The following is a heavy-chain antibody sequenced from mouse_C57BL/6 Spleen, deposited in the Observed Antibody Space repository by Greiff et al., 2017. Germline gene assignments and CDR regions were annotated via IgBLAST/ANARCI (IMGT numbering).Heavy chain of an antibody. CDR1: GYTFTSYW. CDR3: AGGYYGNYFDY. V-gene: IGHV1-59*01. Sequence: VQLQQPGAELVRPGTSVKLSCKASGYTFTSYWMPWVKPRPGQGLEWIGVIDPSDSYTNYNQKFKGKATLTVDTSSSTAYMPLSSLTSEDSAVYYCAGGYYGNYFDYWGQGTTLTGSS. J-gene: IGHJ2*01. D-gene: IGHD2-1*01. CDR2: IDPSDSYT.